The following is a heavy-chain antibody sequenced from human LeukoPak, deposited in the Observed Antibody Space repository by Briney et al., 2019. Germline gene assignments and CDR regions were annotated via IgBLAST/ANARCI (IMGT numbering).Heavy chain of an antibody. D-gene: IGHD3-3*01. J-gene: IGHJ4*02. V-gene: IGHV3-53*01. CDR3: ARHFGVVTFDY. CDR2: IYSGGNT. Sequence: GGSLRLSCAASGFTVSSNYMSWVRQAPGKGLEWVSVIYSGGNTYYADSVKGRFTISRDNSKNTLYLQMNSLRAEDTAVYYCARHFGVVTFDYWGQGTLVTVSS. CDR1: GFTVSSNY.